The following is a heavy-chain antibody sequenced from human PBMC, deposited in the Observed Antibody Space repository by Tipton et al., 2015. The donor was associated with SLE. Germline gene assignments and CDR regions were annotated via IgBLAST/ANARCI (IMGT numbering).Heavy chain of an antibody. J-gene: IGHJ3*02. Sequence: TLSLTCAVSGYSLSSSYYWGWIRQPPGKGLEWIGSFAHRGSSFYNPSLKSRVSISADTSKNAFSLRVNSVTAADTAVYYCARDLLLNYVRRDAFDIWGQGTMVTVSS. V-gene: IGHV4-38-2*02. CDR1: GYSLSSSYY. CDR2: FAHRGSS. CDR3: ARDLLLNYVRRDAFDI. D-gene: IGHD1-7*01.